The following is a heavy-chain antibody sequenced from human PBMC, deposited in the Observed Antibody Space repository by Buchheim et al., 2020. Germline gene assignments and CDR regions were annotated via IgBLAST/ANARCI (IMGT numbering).Heavy chain of an antibody. V-gene: IGHV3-30*18. CDR2: ISYDGSNK. Sequence: QVQLVESGGGVVQPGRSLRLSCAASGFTFSSYGMHWVRQAPGKGLEWVAVISYDGSNKYYADSVKGRFTISRDNSKNTLYLQMNSLRAEDTAVYYCAKDRATIFGVVIIQPYYYGMDVWGQGTT. CDR1: GFTFSSYG. D-gene: IGHD3-3*01. J-gene: IGHJ6*02. CDR3: AKDRATIFGVVIIQPYYYGMDV.